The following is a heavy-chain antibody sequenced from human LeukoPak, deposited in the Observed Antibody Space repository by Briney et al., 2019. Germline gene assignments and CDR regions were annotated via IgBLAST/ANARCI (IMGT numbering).Heavy chain of an antibody. J-gene: IGHJ4*02. V-gene: IGHV3-23*01. CDR2: ISGSGGST. CDR1: GFTFTSYA. Sequence: GGSLRLSCAASGFTFTSYAMNWVRQAPGKGLEWVSAISGSGGSTYYADSVKGRFTISRDNSKNTLYLQMNSLRAGDTAVYYCAKDMETGDYVWGSYRYTSPLDYWGQGTLVTVSS. D-gene: IGHD3-16*02. CDR3: AKDMETGDYVWGSYRYTSPLDY.